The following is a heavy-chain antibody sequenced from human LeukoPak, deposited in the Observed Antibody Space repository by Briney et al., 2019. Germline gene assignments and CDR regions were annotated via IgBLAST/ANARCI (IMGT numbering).Heavy chain of an antibody. D-gene: IGHD6-13*01. J-gene: IGHJ4*02. Sequence: GTSLRLSCAASGFIFTNYGMNWVRQAPGKGLEWVAVIWFDGSKTFYADSVKGRFTISRDNAMNSLYLQMNSLRAEDTAIYYCARSLPYGTTWYGRSDFWGQGTLVTVSS. CDR1: GFIFTNYG. CDR3: ARSLPYGTTWYGRSDF. CDR2: IWFDGSKT. V-gene: IGHV3-33*01.